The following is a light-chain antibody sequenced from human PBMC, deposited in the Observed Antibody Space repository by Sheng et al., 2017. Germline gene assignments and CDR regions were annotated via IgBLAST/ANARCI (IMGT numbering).Light chain of an antibody. V-gene: IGLV1-40*01. J-gene: IGLJ3*02. CDR2: GNN. CDR1: SSNIGANSD. Sequence: QSVLTQPPSVSGAPGQRVTISCTGSSSNIGANSDVNWYQHLPGTAPKVLIYGNNNRPSGVPDRFSVSKSGTSVSLAITGLQAEDEADYYCQSYDYSLSGWVFGGGTKLTVL. CDR3: QSYDYSLSGWV.